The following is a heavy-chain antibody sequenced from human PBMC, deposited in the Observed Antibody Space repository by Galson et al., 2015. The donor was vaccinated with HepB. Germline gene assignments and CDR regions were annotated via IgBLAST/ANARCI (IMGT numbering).Heavy chain of an antibody. J-gene: IGHJ5*02. D-gene: IGHD2-15*01. CDR1: GNTFTNYG. CDR3: ARGALVAVVKATLNNWFDP. Sequence: SVKVSCKASGNTFTNYGISWVRQAPGQGLEWMGWISGYNDNKNYAQKFQARVSITRDMSTSTAFMYLSGLRSGDTAVYYCARGALVAVVKATLNNWFDPWGQGTLVTVSS. V-gene: IGHV1-18*04. CDR2: ISGYNDNK.